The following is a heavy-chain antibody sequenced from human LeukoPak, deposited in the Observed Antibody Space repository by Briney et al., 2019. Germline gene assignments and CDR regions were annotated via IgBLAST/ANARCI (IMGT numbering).Heavy chain of an antibody. CDR1: GFTFSNYA. CDR2: ITWDGGNI. D-gene: IGHD3-3*01. V-gene: IGHV3-9*03. Sequence: PGGSLRLSCAASGFTFSNYAMNWVRQAPGKGLEWLSGITWDGGNIAYADSVKGRFTISRDNAKSSLYLQMNSLRNEDMAFYFCAKGYTFHGVAHDSGYFDYWGQGTLVTVSS. CDR3: AKGYTFHGVAHDSGYFDY. J-gene: IGHJ4*02.